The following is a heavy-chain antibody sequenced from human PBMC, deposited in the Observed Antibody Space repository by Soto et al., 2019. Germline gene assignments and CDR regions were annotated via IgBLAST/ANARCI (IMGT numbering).Heavy chain of an antibody. CDR3: ARRYGGKFDY. CDR1: GYTFSNFA. J-gene: IGHJ4*02. D-gene: IGHD1-26*01. CDR2: INRGNGNT. Sequence: ASVKVSCKASGYTFSNFAMQWVRQAPGQRLEWMGWINRGNGNTEYSQKFQGRVTITRDTSASSVYMELSSLTSKDTAVYYCARRYGGKFDYRAQRTPVTGSS. V-gene: IGHV1-3*01.